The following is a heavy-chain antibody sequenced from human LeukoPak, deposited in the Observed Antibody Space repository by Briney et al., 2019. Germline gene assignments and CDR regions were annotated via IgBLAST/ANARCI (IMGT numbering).Heavy chain of an antibody. Sequence: SQTLSLTCAISGDSVSSNSASWNWIRQSPSRGLEWLGRTYYRSKWYNDYAVSVKSRITINPDTSKNQFSLQLNSVTPEDTAVYYCAKDHNAYDSSGYSNAFDIWGQGTMVTVSS. J-gene: IGHJ3*02. CDR2: TYYRSKWYN. V-gene: IGHV6-1*01. CDR3: AKDHNAYDSSGYSNAFDI. CDR1: GDSVSSNSAS. D-gene: IGHD3-22*01.